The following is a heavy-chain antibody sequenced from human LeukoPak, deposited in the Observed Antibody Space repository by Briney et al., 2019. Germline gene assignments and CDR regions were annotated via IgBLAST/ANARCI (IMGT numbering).Heavy chain of an antibody. CDR2: INEDGRVT. CDR3: VKDFGGELDS. D-gene: IGHD3-10*01. CDR1: RFNVSNYW. J-gene: IGHJ5*01. V-gene: IGHV3-74*01. Sequence: GGSLRLSCAASRFNVSNYWMHWVRQAPGKGLVCVSRINEDGRVTSYATSVRGRFTIFRDSVENTLHLQMNSLRAEGTAVYYCVKDFGGELDSWGQGTLVTVSS.